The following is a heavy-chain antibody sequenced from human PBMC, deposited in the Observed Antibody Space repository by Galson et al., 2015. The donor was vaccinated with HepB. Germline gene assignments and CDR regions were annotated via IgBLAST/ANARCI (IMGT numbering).Heavy chain of an antibody. V-gene: IGHV5-10-1*01. D-gene: IGHD3-22*01. CDR2: IDPSDSYT. CDR1: GYSFTSYW. Sequence: QSGAEVKKPGASVKVSCTGSGYSFTSYWISWVRQMPGKGLEWMGRIDPSDSYTNYSPSFQGHVTISADKSISTAYLQWSSLKASDTAMYYFARHDSSDYDSSGVNWFDPWGQGTLVTVSS. J-gene: IGHJ5*02. CDR3: ARHDSSDYDSSGVNWFDP.